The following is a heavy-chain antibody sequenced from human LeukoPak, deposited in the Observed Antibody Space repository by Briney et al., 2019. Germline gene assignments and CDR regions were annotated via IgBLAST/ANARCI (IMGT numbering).Heavy chain of an antibody. CDR1: GGSISSGSYY. CDR2: IYNRGST. D-gene: IGHD3-16*01. Sequence: SETLSLTGTVSGGSISSGSYYWSWIRQPPRKGLEWIGYIYNRGSTNYNPSLKSRVTILPDTPKNQFSLKLSSVTAADTAVYYCARHGEGASDYWGQGTLVTVSS. CDR3: ARHGEGASDY. J-gene: IGHJ4*02. V-gene: IGHV4-61*01.